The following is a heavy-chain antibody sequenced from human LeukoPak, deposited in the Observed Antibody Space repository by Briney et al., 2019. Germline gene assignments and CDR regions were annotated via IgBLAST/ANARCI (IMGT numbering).Heavy chain of an antibody. CDR1: GFTFSSYA. V-gene: IGHV3-30-3*01. CDR2: ISYDGSNK. J-gene: IGHJ4*02. CDR3: ARGLVVY. Sequence: GGSLRLSCAASGFTFSSYAMHWVRQAPGKGLEWVAVISYDGSNKYYADSVKGRFTISRDNSKNTLYLQMNSLRAEDTAMYYCARGLVVYWGQGTLVTVSS.